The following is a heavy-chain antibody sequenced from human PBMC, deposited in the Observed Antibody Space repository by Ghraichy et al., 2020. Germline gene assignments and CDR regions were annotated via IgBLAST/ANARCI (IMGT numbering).Heavy chain of an antibody. V-gene: IGHV3-53*01. Sequence: GESLNISCAASGFTVSSNYMSWVRQAPGKGLVWVSVIYSGGSTYYADSVKGRFTISRDNSKNTLYLQMNSLRAEDTAVYYCARECGGDCDGMDVWGQGTTVTVSS. CDR2: IYSGGST. CDR3: ARECGGDCDGMDV. J-gene: IGHJ6*02. CDR1: GFTVSSNY. D-gene: IGHD2-21*02.